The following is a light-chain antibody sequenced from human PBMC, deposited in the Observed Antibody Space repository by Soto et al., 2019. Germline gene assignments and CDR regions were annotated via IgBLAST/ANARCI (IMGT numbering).Light chain of an antibody. CDR3: QQANSFPWT. CDR1: QRISSW. V-gene: IGKV1-12*01. J-gene: IGKJ1*01. CDR2: AAP. Sequence: DIHMTQSPSSVSASVENRVTITCRASQRISSWLAWYQQKPGKAPKLLIYAAPSLQSGVPSRFSGSGSGSDFTLTISSLQPEAFATYYCQQANSFPWTFGQGTKVDLK.